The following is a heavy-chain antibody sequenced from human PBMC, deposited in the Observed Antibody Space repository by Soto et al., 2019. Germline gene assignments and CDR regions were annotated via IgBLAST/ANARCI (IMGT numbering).Heavy chain of an antibody. D-gene: IGHD6-13*01. V-gene: IGHV3-11*01. Sequence: GGSLRLSCAASGFTFSDYYMSWIRQAPGKGLEWVSYISSSGSTIYYADSVKGRFTISRDNAKNSLYLQMNSLRAEDTAVYYCARVFFISSSWYFDYWGQGTLVTVSS. J-gene: IGHJ4*02. CDR3: ARVFFISSSWYFDY. CDR2: ISSSGSTI. CDR1: GFTFSDYY.